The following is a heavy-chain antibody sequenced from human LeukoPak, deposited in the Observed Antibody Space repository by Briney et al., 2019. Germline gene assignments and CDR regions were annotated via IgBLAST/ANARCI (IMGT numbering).Heavy chain of an antibody. CDR3: ARDPDWNYGMDV. CDR2: ISGSGGNT. Sequence: GGSLRLSCAASGFTFSSYAMTWVRQAPGKGLEWVSSISGSGGNTYYADSVKGRFTISRDNSKNTLYLQMSSLRAEDTAVYYCARDPDWNYGMDVWGQGTTVTVSS. V-gene: IGHV3-23*01. CDR1: GFTFSSYA. J-gene: IGHJ6*02. D-gene: IGHD3-9*01.